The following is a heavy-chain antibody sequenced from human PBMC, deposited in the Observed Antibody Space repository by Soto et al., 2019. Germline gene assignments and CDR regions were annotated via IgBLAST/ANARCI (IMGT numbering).Heavy chain of an antibody. CDR2: ISGSGTMT. Sequence: EVQLLESGGGLVQPGGSLRLSCAASGFPFGSRAMSWVRQAPGKGLEWVSAISGSGTMTYYADSVKGRFTISRDTSKNTPYLQMNSRRADNTAVYYSAEWARYCSGADCRAWGQGTLVTVSS. D-gene: IGHD2-15*01. CDR3: AEWARYCSGADCRA. J-gene: IGHJ5*02. V-gene: IGHV3-23*01. CDR1: GFPFGSRA.